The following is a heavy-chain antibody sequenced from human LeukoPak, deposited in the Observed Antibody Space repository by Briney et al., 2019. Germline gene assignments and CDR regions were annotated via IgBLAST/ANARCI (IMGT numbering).Heavy chain of an antibody. CDR1: GGSISNYY. J-gene: IGHJ5*02. Sequence: SETLSLTCTVSGGSISNYYWSWIRQPAGKGLELIGRIFTSGSTNYNPSLSSRVTMSLDTSKKQFFLNLTSVTAADTAVYYCTRGYFDSSGHNSYAPWGQGTLVTVSS. CDR2: IFTSGST. D-gene: IGHD3-22*01. V-gene: IGHV4-4*07. CDR3: TRGYFDSSGHNSYAP.